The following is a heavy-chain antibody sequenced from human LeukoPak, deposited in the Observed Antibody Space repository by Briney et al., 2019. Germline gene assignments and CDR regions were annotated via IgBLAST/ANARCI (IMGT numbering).Heavy chain of an antibody. D-gene: IGHD6-19*01. CDR1: GGSISSYY. CDR3: AGGYSSGWYGDY. V-gene: IGHV4-4*07. J-gene: IGHJ4*02. Sequence: PSETLSLTCTVSGGSISSYYWSWIRQPAGKGLEWIGRIYTSGSTNYNPSLKSRVTISVDTSKNQFSLKLSSVTAADTAVYYCAGGYSSGWYGDYWGQGTLVTVSS. CDR2: IYTSGST.